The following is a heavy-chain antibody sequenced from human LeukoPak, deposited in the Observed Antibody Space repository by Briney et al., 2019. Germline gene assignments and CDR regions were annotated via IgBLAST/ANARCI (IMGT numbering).Heavy chain of an antibody. CDR3: ARAYSSVVWFDP. CDR2: INPSGGST. V-gene: IGHV1-46*01. D-gene: IGHD6-19*01. J-gene: IGHJ5*02. Sequence: ASVKVSCKASGYTFTSYYMHWVRQAPGQGLEWMGIINPSGGSTSYAQKFQGRVTMTRDTSTSTAYMELRSLRSDDTAVYYCARAYSSVVWFDPWGQGTLVTVSS. CDR1: GYTFTSYY.